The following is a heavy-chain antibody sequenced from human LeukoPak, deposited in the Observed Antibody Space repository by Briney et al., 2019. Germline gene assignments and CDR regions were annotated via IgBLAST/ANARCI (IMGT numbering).Heavy chain of an antibody. CDR1: GGSFSGYY. V-gene: IGHV4-34*01. CDR3: ATSRERWLQLRYFDY. Sequence: RPSETLSLTCAFYGGSFSGYYWSWIRQPPGKGLEWIGEINHSGGTYYNPSLKSRVTISVDTSKNQFSLKLSSVTAADTAVYYCATSRERWLQLRYFDYWGQGTLVTVSS. J-gene: IGHJ4*02. D-gene: IGHD5-24*01. CDR2: INHSGGT.